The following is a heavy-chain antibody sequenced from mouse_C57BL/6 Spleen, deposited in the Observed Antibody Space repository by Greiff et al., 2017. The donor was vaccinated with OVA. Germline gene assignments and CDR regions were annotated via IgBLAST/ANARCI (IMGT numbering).Heavy chain of an antibody. CDR3: TRAYYSKGFAY. J-gene: IGHJ3*01. CDR1: GFTFSSYA. V-gene: IGHV5-9-1*02. D-gene: IGHD2-5*01. CDR2: ISSGGDYI. Sequence: EVKLMESGEGLVKPGGSLKLSCAASGFTFSSYAMSWVRQTPEKRLEWVAYISSGGDYIYYADTVKGRFTISRDNARNTLYLQMSSLKSEDTAMYYCTRAYYSKGFAYWGQGTLGTVSA.